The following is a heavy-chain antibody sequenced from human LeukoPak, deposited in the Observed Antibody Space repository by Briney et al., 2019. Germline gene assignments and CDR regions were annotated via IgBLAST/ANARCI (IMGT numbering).Heavy chain of an antibody. V-gene: IGHV1-46*01. D-gene: IGHD6-6*01. CDR1: GYTFTSYY. CDR2: INPSGGST. J-gene: IGHJ5*02. Sequence: ASVKVSCKASGYTFTSYYMHWVRQAPGQGLEWMKIINPSGGSTSYAQKFQGRVTMTRDMSTSTVYMELSSLRSEDTAVYYCAREGRSSSSWLTESNWFDPWGQGTLVTVSS. CDR3: AREGRSSSSWLTESNWFDP.